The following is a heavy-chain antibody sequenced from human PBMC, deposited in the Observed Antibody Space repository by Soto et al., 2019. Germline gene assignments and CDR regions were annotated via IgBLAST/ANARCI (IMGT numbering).Heavy chain of an antibody. CDR1: GFSFTNYA. Sequence: EVQLLESGGALVRPGGSLRLSCAASGFSFTNYALSWVRQAPGKGLEWVSTFSASGRAYYAASVQGRFTIARDSSQDTVHLQISHLTPEDTAVYYCEKAPLPEPYSDTLFDYWGQGARVTVSS. J-gene: IGHJ4*02. CDR3: EKAPLPEPYSDTLFDY. D-gene: IGHD4-17*01. CDR2: FSASGRA. V-gene: IGHV3-23*01.